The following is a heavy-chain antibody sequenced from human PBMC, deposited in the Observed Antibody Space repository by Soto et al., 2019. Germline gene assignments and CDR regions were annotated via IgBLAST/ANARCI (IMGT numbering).Heavy chain of an antibody. CDR1: GGTFSSYA. D-gene: IGHD3-22*01. CDR2: IIPIFGTA. V-gene: IGHV1-69*13. CDR3: ARGYYDSSGYSNFDY. Sequence: GASVKVSCKASGGTFSSYAISWVRQAPGQGLAWMGGIIPIFGTANYAQKFQGRVTITADESTSTAYMELSSLRSEDTAVYYCARGYYDSSGYSNFDYWGQGTLVTVSS. J-gene: IGHJ4*02.